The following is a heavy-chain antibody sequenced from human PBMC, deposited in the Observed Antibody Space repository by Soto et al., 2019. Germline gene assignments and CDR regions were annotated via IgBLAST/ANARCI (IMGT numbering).Heavy chain of an antibody. V-gene: IGHV3-7*01. J-gene: IGHJ3*02. CDR3: ARVGADYDFLSGYYMTHDAFDI. D-gene: IGHD3-3*01. CDR2: IKQDGSEK. Sequence: EVQLVESGGGLVQPGGSLRLSCAASGFTFSSYWMSWVRQAPGKGLEWVANIKQDGSEKYYVDSVKGRFTISRDNAKNSMYLQMNSLRAEDMAVYYCARVGADYDFLSGYYMTHDAFDIWGQGTMVTVSS. CDR1: GFTFSSYW.